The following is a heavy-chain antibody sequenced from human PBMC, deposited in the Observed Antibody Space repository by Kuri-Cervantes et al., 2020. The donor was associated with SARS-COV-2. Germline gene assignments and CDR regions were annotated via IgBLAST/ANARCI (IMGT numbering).Heavy chain of an antibody. CDR1: GGSISSGGYS. D-gene: IGHD3-10*01. J-gene: IGHJ5*02. V-gene: IGHV4-30-2*01. CDR3: ARDKDGSGSLWFDP. CDR2: IYHSGST. Sequence: SETLSLTCAVSGGSISSGGYSWSWIRQPPGKGLEWIGYIYHSGSTYYNPSLKSRVTISVDTSKNQFSLRLSSVTAADTAVYYCARDKDGSGSLWFDPWGQGTLVTVSS.